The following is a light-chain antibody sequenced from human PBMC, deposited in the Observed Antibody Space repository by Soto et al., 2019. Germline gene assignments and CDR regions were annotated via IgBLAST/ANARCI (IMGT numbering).Light chain of an antibody. CDR1: QSVSNNY. J-gene: IGKJ3*01. CDR3: QQYDNRPFT. CDR2: GAS. V-gene: IGKV3-20*01. Sequence: EIGFTHSPGTLALSPGERATLSCRASQSVSNNYLAWYQQKPGQAPRLLIYGASNRATGIPDRFSGSGSGTDFTLTISSLQSEDFATYYCQQYDNRPFTFGPGTKVDI.